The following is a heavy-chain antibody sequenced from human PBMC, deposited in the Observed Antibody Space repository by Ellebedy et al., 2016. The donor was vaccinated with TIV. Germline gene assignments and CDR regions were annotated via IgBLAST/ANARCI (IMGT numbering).Heavy chain of an antibody. CDR1: GYTFIDYG. J-gene: IGHJ6*02. D-gene: IGHD3-10*01. CDR3: ARYSGSGTYYRNGMDV. CDR2: VSAYSGNT. V-gene: IGHV1-18*01. Sequence: AASVKVSCKSSGYTFIDYGISWVRQAPGQGLDWMGWVSAYSGNTNYADNIQGRVTMTTDPSTDTAYMELRSLRPDDTAVYYCARYSGSGTYYRNGMDVWGQGTTVTVSS.